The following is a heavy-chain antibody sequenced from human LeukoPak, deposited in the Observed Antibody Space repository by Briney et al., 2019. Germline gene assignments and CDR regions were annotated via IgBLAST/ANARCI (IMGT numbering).Heavy chain of an antibody. J-gene: IGHJ2*01. CDR3: ARDSSSSSWSVPLDWYFDL. CDR1: GFTFTSYG. CDR2: IWYDGSIK. Sequence: GGSLRLSSAASGFTFTSYGMHWVRQAPGKGLEWVAVIWYDGSIKYYADSVKGRFTISRDNSRNTLYLQMDSLTAEDTAVYYCARDSSSSSWSVPLDWYFDLWGRGTLVTVSS. V-gene: IGHV3-33*01. D-gene: IGHD6-13*01.